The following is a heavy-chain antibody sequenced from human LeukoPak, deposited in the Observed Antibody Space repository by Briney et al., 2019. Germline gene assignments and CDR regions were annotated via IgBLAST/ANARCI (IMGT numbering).Heavy chain of an antibody. Sequence: PGGSLRLSCAASGFTFSDYYMTWIRQTPGKGLEWLSYMSSTADTIYYADSVKGRFTISRDDAKNLVYLQMNSLRAEDTAVYYCAKDSSYYYDSSGYYSLPWGQGTLVTVSS. CDR3: AKDSSYYYDSSGYYSLP. CDR1: GFTFSDYY. J-gene: IGHJ5*02. D-gene: IGHD3-22*01. V-gene: IGHV3-11*01. CDR2: MSSTADTI.